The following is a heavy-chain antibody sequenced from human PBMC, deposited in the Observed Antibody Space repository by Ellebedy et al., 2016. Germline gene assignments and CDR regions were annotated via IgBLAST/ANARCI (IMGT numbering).Heavy chain of an antibody. D-gene: IGHD3-9*01. CDR2: IVLGSGNT. V-gene: IGHV1-58*01. CDR3: AAIPNLYDIFSGYFFNI. J-gene: IGHJ3*02. Sequence: SVKVSCXTSGFTFSNSAVQWVRQARGQGLEWIGWIVLGSGNTEYAQNFQERVIISRDMSTNTAYMELSSLRSEDTAIYYCAAIPNLYDIFSGYFFNIWGQGTVVTVSS. CDR1: GFTFSNSA.